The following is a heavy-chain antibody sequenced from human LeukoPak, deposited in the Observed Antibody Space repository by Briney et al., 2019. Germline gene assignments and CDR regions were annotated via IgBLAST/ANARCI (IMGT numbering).Heavy chain of an antibody. CDR3: AKGNYDISTGPGSYYGMDV. D-gene: IGHD3-9*01. CDR1: GFTFSRYG. Sequence: PGRSLRLSCAASGFTFSRYGMHGVRQAPGKGLEWVAVISYDGSNKYYAVSVKGRFTISRDNSEYTLYLQMNSLRAEDTAVYYCAKGNYDISTGPGSYYGMDVWGQGTTVTVSS. J-gene: IGHJ6*02. V-gene: IGHV3-30*18. CDR2: ISYDGSNK.